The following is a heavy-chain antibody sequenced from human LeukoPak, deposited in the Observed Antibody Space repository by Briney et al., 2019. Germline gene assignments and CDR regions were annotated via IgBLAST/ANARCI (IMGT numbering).Heavy chain of an antibody. V-gene: IGHV4-61*02. CDR2: IYSSGTT. CDR1: GGSISSGGDY. J-gene: IGHJ4*02. Sequence: SETLSLTCTVSGGSISSGGDYWSWIRQPAGKGLEWIGRIYSSGTTNYNPSDKSRLTISVDTSKNQFSLKLSSVTAADTAVYYCARHGGGYSFDYWGQGTLVTVSS. D-gene: IGHD5-24*01. CDR3: ARHGGGYSFDY.